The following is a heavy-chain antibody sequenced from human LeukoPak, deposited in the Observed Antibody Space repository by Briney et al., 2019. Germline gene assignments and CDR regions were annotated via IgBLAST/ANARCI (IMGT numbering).Heavy chain of an antibody. V-gene: IGHV1-3*01. Sequence: GASVKVSCKASGYTFTSYAMHWVRQAPAQRLEWMGWINAGNGNTKYSQKFQGRVTITRDTSASTAYMELSSLRSEDTAVYYCARDLAVTTYDYWGQGTLVTVSS. D-gene: IGHD4-17*01. CDR3: ARDLAVTTYDY. J-gene: IGHJ4*02. CDR2: INAGNGNT. CDR1: GYTFTSYA.